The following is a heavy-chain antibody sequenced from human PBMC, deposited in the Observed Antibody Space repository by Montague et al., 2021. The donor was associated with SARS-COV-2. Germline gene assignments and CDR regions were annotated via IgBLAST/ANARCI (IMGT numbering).Heavy chain of an antibody. V-gene: IGHV4-34*01. D-gene: IGHD6-19*01. Sequence: SETLSLTCAVYGGSFSGYYWTWSRQPPGKGLEWIGENNYSGSTNYNPSLKSRVTMSVDMSKNQFSLKLRSVTAADTAVYYCARGRGLAVLFDFYYYGMDVWGQGTTVTVSS. J-gene: IGHJ6*02. CDR1: GGSFSGYY. CDR3: ARGRGLAVLFDFYYYGMDV. CDR2: NNYSGST.